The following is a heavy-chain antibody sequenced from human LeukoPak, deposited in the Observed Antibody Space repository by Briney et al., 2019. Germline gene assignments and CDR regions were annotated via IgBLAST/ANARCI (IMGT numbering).Heavy chain of an antibody. CDR1: GGSFSGYY. V-gene: IGHV4-34*01. J-gene: IGHJ4*02. Sequence: SETLSLTCAVYGGSFSGYYWSWIRQPPGKGLEWIGEINHSGSTNYNPSLKSRVTISVDTSKNQFSLRLSSVTAADTAVYYCARRWLHRKGFDYWGQGTLVTVSS. D-gene: IGHD5-24*01. CDR3: ARRWLHRKGFDY. CDR2: INHSGST.